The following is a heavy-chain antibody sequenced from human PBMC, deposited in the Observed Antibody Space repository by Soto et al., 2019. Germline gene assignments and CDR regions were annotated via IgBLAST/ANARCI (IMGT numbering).Heavy chain of an antibody. CDR3: ARAVIGGYYGMDV. J-gene: IGHJ6*02. V-gene: IGHV1-46*01. D-gene: IGHD3-16*01. CDR2: INPSGGAT. CDR1: GYTFTTYY. Sequence: ASVKVSCKASGYTFTTYYMHWVRQAPGQGLEWMGIINPSGGATGFAQKFQGRVTMTRDTSTSTVYMELSSLISEDTAVYYCARAVIGGYYGMDVWGQGTKVTVSS.